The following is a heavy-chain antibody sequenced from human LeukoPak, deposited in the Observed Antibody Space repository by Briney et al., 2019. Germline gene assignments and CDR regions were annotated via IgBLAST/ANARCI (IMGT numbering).Heavy chain of an antibody. V-gene: IGHV4-39*07. D-gene: IGHD4-17*01. CDR3: ARCYDGDPPDY. J-gene: IGHJ4*02. CDR1: GGSISSSSYY. Sequence: PSETLSLTCTVSGGSISSSSYYWGWIRQPPGKGLEWIGSINYSGSTYYNPSLRSRVTISVDTSKNQFSLKLSSVTAADTAVYYCARCYDGDPPDYWGQGTLVTVSS. CDR2: INYSGST.